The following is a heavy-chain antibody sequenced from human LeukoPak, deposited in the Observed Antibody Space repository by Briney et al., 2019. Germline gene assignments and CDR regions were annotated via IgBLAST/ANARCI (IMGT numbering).Heavy chain of an antibody. CDR1: GGSITSGTYF. CDR2: IYSRGST. Sequence: SQTLSLTCTVSGGSITSGTYFWSWIRQPAGKGLEWIGRIYSRGSTSYNPSLTSRVAISVDTSNNQFSLKLSSVTAADTAVYYCARGPNYYYMDVWGKGTTVTVSS. J-gene: IGHJ6*03. CDR3: ARGPNYYYMDV. V-gene: IGHV4-61*02.